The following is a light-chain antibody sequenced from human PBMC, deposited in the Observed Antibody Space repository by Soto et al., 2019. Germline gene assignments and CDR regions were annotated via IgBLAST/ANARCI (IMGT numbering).Light chain of an antibody. Sequence: EIVLTQSPATLSVSPGERATLSCRASQSVRNNLAWYQQKPDQAPRLLIYDTSTRATGIPVRFSGSGSGTEFTLTISSLQSEDFAVYYCQQYSDWPLFGPGTKVDIK. V-gene: IGKV3-15*01. CDR2: DTS. J-gene: IGKJ3*01. CDR1: QSVRNN. CDR3: QQYSDWPL.